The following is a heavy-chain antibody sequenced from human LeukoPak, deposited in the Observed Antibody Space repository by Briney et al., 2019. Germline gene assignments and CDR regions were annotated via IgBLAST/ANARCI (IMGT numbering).Heavy chain of an antibody. D-gene: IGHD3-22*01. CDR2: ISSSSSYI. CDR1: GFTLSSYS. CDR3: ARELGDSSGYSSFDY. V-gene: IGHV3-21*01. Sequence: GGSLRLSCAASGFTLSSYSMNWVRQAPGKGLEWVSSISSSSSYIYYADSVKGRFTISRDNAKNSLYLQMNSLRAEDTAVYYCARELGDSSGYSSFDYWGQGTLVTVSS. J-gene: IGHJ4*02.